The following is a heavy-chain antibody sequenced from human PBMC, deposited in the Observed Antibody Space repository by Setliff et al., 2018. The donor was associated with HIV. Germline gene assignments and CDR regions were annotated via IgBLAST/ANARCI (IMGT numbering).Heavy chain of an antibody. V-gene: IGHV1-46*01. CDR3: AREDSVGGGLEH. Sequence: ASVKVSCKASGYSFTSYSMHWVRQTPGQGLEWMGVINPRSGFRIYVQKIKGRVTMTWDTSTTTIYMELRSLTSDDTAVYYCAREDSVGGGLEHLGPGTLVTVSS. CDR2: INPRSGFR. J-gene: IGHJ1*01. D-gene: IGHD3-10*01. CDR1: GYSFTSYS.